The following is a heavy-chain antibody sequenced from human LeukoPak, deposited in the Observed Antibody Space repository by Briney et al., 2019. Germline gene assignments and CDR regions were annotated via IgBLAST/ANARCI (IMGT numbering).Heavy chain of an antibody. CDR3: AREGFGELLYLNAFDI. J-gene: IGHJ3*02. D-gene: IGHD3-10*01. Sequence: GGSLRLSCAASGFTFSSYWMSWVRQAPGKGLEWVANLKQDGSEKYYVDSVKGRFTISRDNAKNSLYLQMNSLRAEDTAVYYCAREGFGELLYLNAFDIWGQGTMVTVSS. CDR2: LKQDGSEK. V-gene: IGHV3-7*01. CDR1: GFTFSSYW.